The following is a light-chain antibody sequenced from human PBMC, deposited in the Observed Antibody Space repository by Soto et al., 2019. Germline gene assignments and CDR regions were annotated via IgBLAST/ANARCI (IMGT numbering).Light chain of an antibody. CDR1: QPIITY. V-gene: IGKV1-39*01. Sequence: DIQMTQSPSSLSASVGDRVSITCRASQPIITYLNWYQQKPGQAPKLLISAASNLQSGVPSRFRGSGSETEFTLTISSVQPEDFATYYCQQSYSTPRTFGQGTKLEIK. CDR3: QQSYSTPRT. J-gene: IGKJ2*02. CDR2: AAS.